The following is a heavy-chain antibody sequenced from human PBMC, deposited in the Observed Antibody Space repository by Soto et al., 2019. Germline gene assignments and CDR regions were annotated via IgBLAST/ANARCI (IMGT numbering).Heavy chain of an antibody. V-gene: IGHV3-74*01. D-gene: IGHD3-22*01. Sequence: EVQLVESGGGFVQPGGSLRISCAASGYNFSAFWMHWVRQAPGKGPVWISRVHFDGSSTAYADSVRGRFTISRDNAKKTLYLQMESLRVEDTAVYYCTRDYYERGPGYYRDFGMDVWGQGTTVTVS. J-gene: IGHJ6*02. CDR2: VHFDGSST. CDR1: GYNFSAFW. CDR3: TRDYYERGPGYYRDFGMDV.